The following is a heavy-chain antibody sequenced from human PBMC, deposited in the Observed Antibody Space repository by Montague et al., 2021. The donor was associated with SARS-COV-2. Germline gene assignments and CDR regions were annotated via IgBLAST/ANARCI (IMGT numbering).Heavy chain of an antibody. Sequence: SLRLSCAASRFPFNTYTMHWFRQAPGKGLQWVAVISYDGSKKYYIDSVKGRFTISRDNSRNTLSLQMNSLRSEDSAVYYCARDGSGYASNYFYVMDVWGQGTMVTVSS. V-gene: IGHV3-30*04. J-gene: IGHJ6*02. D-gene: IGHD3-22*01. CDR1: RFPFNTYT. CDR2: ISYDGSKK. CDR3: ARDGSGYASNYFYVMDV.